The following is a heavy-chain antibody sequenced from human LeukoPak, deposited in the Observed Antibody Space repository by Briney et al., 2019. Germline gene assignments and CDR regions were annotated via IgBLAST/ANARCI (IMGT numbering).Heavy chain of an antibody. CDR2: IYYSGST. Sequence: PSETLSLTCTVSGGSISSYYWSWIRQPPGKGLEWIGYIYYSGSTSYSPSLKSRVTISMDKSKNQISLRLTSVTAADTAVYYCARSPTKRVPEDYWGQGTLVTVSS. CDR1: GGSISSYY. J-gene: IGHJ4*02. D-gene: IGHD2-2*01. CDR3: ARSPTKRVPEDY. V-gene: IGHV4-59*12.